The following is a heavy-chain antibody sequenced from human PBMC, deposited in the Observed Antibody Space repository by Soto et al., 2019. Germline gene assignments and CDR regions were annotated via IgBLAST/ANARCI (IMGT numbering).Heavy chain of an antibody. D-gene: IGHD1-26*01. CDR1: GFTFSSYG. CDR3: AKVSLGPKWELPPIDY. J-gene: IGHJ4*02. Sequence: GGSLRLSCAASGFTFSSYGMHWVRQAPGKGLEWVAVISYDGSNKYYADSVKGRFTISRDNSKNTLYLQMNSLRAEDTAVYYCAKVSLGPKWELPPIDYWGQGTLVTVSS. CDR2: ISYDGSNK. V-gene: IGHV3-30*18.